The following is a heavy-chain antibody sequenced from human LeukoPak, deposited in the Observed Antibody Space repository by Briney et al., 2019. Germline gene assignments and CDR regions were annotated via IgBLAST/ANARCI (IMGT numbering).Heavy chain of an antibody. V-gene: IGHV3-30*04. CDR1: GFTFSNYA. CDR2: ISYDGSDK. Sequence: PGMSLRLSCAASGFTFSNYAMHWVRQAPGKGLEWVAVISYDGSDKYYADSVKGRFTISRDNSKNTLYLQMNSLRAEDTAVYYCARDHSCCYLNYYYYYYMDVWGKGTRSPSP. D-gene: IGHD2-2*01. CDR3: ARDHSCCYLNYYYYYYMDV. J-gene: IGHJ6*03.